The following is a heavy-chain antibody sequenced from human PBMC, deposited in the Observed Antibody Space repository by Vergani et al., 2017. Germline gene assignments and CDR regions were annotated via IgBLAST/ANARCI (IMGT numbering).Heavy chain of an antibody. CDR1: GYSFTSYW. J-gene: IGHJ3*02. V-gene: IGHV5-51*01. D-gene: IGHD3-22*01. Sequence: EVQLVQSGAEVKKPGESLKISCKGSGYSFTSYWIGWVRQMPGKGLEGMGIIYPGDSDTRYSPSFQGQVTISVDKSISTGYLPWGSLKASDTAMYYCASPRMYYYDSSGYYPNDAFDIWGQGTMVTVSS. CDR3: ASPRMYYYDSSGYYPNDAFDI. CDR2: IYPGDSDT.